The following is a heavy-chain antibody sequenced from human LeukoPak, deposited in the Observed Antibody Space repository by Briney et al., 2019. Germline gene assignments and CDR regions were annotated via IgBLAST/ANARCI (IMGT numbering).Heavy chain of an antibody. Sequence: GESLKISCKGSGYSFTNYWIGWVRQMPGKGLEWMGIIYPGDSDTRYSPSFQGQVTVSADKSISTAYLQWSSLKPSDTAMYYCARQTQYQLLYLADYWGQGTLVTVSS. CDR2: IYPGDSDT. J-gene: IGHJ4*02. V-gene: IGHV5-51*01. CDR3: ARQTQYQLLYLADY. CDR1: GYSFTNYW. D-gene: IGHD2-2*02.